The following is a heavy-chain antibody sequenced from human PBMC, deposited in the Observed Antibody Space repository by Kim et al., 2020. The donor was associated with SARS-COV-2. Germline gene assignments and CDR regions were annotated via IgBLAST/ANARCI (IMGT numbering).Heavy chain of an antibody. J-gene: IGHJ6*02. CDR3: AKDLWGYSGYDPNYYYYYGMDV. CDR1: GFTFDDYA. Sequence: GGSLRLSCAASGFTFDDYAMHWVRQAPGKGLEWVSGISWNSGSIGYADSVKGRFTISRDNAKNSLYLQMNSLRAEDTALYYCAKDLWGYSGYDPNYYYYYGMDVWGQGTTVTVSS. D-gene: IGHD5-12*01. CDR2: ISWNSGSI. V-gene: IGHV3-9*01.